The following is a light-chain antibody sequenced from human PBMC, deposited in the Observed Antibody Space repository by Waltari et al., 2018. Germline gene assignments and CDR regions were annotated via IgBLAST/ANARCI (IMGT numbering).Light chain of an antibody. Sequence: AIRITQSPSSLPASPGDRVPITCRASPSISSYLAWYQQKPGKAPKVLIYAASTLQSGVPSRFSGSGSGTDFTLTISCLQSEDFAIYYCQQYYSSPATFGQGTKVEIK. V-gene: IGKV1-8*01. CDR3: QQYYSSPAT. CDR1: PSISSY. CDR2: AAS. J-gene: IGKJ1*01.